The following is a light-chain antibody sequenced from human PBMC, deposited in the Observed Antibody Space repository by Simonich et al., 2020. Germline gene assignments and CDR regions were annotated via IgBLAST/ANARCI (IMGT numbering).Light chain of an antibody. Sequence: DIVMTQTPLSLSVTPGQPASISCKSSQSLLHSDGKTYLYWYLQKPGQSPQLLIYDVSNRSSGVPDRFSGSGSGTDFTLKISRVEAEDVGVYYCMQSIQLPITFGQGTRLEIK. CDR3: MQSIQLPIT. CDR1: QSLLHSDGKTY. CDR2: DVS. J-gene: IGKJ5*01. V-gene: IGKV2D-29*02.